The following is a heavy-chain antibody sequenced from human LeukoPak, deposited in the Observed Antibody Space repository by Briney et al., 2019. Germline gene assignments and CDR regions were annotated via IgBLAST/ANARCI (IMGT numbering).Heavy chain of an antibody. Sequence: PGGSLRLSCAASGLTFSSYGMSWVRQAPGKGLEWVSAISGSGGSTYYADSVKGRFTISRDNSKNTLYLQMNSLRAEDTAVYYCAKDLSITMVRGPGAFDIWGQGTMVTVSS. CDR1: GLTFSSYG. D-gene: IGHD3-10*01. CDR2: ISGSGGST. CDR3: AKDLSITMVRGPGAFDI. V-gene: IGHV3-23*01. J-gene: IGHJ3*02.